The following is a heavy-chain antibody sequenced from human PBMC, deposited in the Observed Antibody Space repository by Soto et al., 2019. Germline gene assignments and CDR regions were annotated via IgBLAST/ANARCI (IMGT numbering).Heavy chain of an antibody. Sequence: GESLKISCKGSGYSFTSYWISWVRQMPGKGLEWMGRIDPSDSYTNYSPSFQGHVTISADKSISTAYLQWSSLKASDTAMYYCARAYSNYRPWFDPWGQGTLVTVSS. CDR2: IDPSDSYT. J-gene: IGHJ5*02. CDR1: GYSFTSYW. D-gene: IGHD4-4*01. V-gene: IGHV5-10-1*01. CDR3: ARAYSNYRPWFDP.